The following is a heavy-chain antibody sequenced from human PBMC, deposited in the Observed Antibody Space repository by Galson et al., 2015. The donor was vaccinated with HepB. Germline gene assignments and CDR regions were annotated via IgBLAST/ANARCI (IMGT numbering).Heavy chain of an antibody. CDR1: GGTFSSYA. V-gene: IGHV1-69*13. Sequence: SVKVSCKASGGTFSSYAISWVRQAPGQGLEWMGGIIPIFGTANYAQKFQGRVTITADESTSTAYMELSSLRSEDTAVYYCAGVMCQQLVSCGMHVWGQVTTVTVSS. CDR2: IIPIFGTA. J-gene: IGHJ6*02. D-gene: IGHD6-6*01. CDR3: AGVMCQQLVSCGMHV.